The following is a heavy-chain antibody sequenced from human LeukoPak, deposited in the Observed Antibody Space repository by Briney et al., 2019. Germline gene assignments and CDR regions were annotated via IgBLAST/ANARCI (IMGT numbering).Heavy chain of an antibody. V-gene: IGHV3-30*03. CDR3: ATEVAAGGPQDY. Sequence: GRSLRLSCAASGFTFSSYGIHWVRQAPGKGLEWVAIISYDGSNKYYADSVKGRFSISRDNSKNTLYLQMNSLRAEDTAVYYCATEVAAGGPQDYWGQGTLVTVST. CDR2: ISYDGSNK. CDR1: GFTFSSYG. J-gene: IGHJ4*02. D-gene: IGHD6-13*01.